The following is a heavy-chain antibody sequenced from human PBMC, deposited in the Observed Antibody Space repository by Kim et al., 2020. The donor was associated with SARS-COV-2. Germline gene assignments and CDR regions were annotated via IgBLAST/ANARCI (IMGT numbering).Heavy chain of an antibody. J-gene: IGHJ1*01. D-gene: IGHD1-1*01. CDR1: GYSFISYW. CDR2: IDPSDSYT. Sequence: GESLKISCTGSGYSFISYWINWVRQMPGKGLEWMGRIDPSDSYTNYSPSFQGHVTISADKSISTAYLQWSSLKASDTAIYYCARQPNAEPFFQHWGQGTLVTVSS. V-gene: IGHV5-10-1*01. CDR3: ARQPNAEPFFQH.